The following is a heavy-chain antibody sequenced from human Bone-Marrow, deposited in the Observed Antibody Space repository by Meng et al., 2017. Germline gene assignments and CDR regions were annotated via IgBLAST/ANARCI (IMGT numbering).Heavy chain of an antibody. CDR1: GYTFTTYD. J-gene: IGHJ3*01. Sequence: GESLKISCKASGYTFTTYDINWVRQATGQGLEWMGWMNPNTGNTGYAQKFQGRVTMTRNTSISTAYMELRSLRSEDTAVYYCARELGMDAFDLWGQGTMVTVSS. CDR2: MNPNTGNT. V-gene: IGHV1-8*01. CDR3: ARELGMDAFDL. D-gene: IGHD7-27*01.